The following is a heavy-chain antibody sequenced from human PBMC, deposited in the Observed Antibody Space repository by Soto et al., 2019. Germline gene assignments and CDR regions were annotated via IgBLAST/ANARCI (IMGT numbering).Heavy chain of an antibody. V-gene: IGHV4-31*03. CDR2: ISYSGST. J-gene: IGHJ5*01. D-gene: IGHD1-26*01. Sequence: SETLSLTCPVSGASISSRGFYWTWIRQLPGKGLEWIGYISYSGSTNYSPSLKSRLNISIDTSDNHFSLKPTSVTAADTAVYYCASKSTGTGNYFFDSWGQGPLVTVSS. CDR3: ASKSTGTGNYFFDS. CDR1: GASISSRGFY.